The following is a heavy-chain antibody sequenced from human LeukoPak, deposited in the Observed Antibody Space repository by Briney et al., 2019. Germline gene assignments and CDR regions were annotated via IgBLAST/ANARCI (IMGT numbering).Heavy chain of an antibody. CDR3: AKGHYDSSGYYRYYFDY. CDR1: GFTFDDYA. Sequence: PPGRSLRLSCAASGFTFDDYAMHWVRQAPGKGLEWVSGISWNSGSIGYADSVKGRFTISRDNAKNSPYLQMNSLRAEDTALYYCAKGHYDSSGYYRYYFDYWGQGTLVTASS. D-gene: IGHD3-22*01. V-gene: IGHV3-9*01. CDR2: ISWNSGSI. J-gene: IGHJ4*02.